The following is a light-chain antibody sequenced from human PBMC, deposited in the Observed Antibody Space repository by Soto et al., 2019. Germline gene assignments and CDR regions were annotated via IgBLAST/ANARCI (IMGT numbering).Light chain of an antibody. J-gene: IGKJ2*01. CDR3: QQFDVLPPYT. Sequence: DIQLTQSPPSLSASEGDRVTITCQASHDIKNYLNWYQQKPGKAPKLLIYDADNLQTGVPSRVSGSGAGTEFTFTIGSLQPEDVATYFCQQFDVLPPYTFGQGTKVEIK. CDR2: DAD. V-gene: IGKV1-33*01. CDR1: HDIKNY.